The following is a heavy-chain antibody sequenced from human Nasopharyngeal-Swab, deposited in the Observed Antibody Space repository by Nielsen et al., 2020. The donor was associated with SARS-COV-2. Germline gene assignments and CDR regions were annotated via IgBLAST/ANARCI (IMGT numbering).Heavy chain of an antibody. CDR1: GYSFTSYW. V-gene: IGHV5-51*01. D-gene: IGHD3-10*01. Sequence: GESLKISCKGSGYSFTSYWIGWVRQMPGKGLEWMGIIYPGDSDTRYSPSFQGQVTISADESISTAYLQWSSLKASDTAMYYCARRSYGSGRLGWFDPWGQGTLVTVSS. CDR2: IYPGDSDT. CDR3: ARRSYGSGRLGWFDP. J-gene: IGHJ5*02.